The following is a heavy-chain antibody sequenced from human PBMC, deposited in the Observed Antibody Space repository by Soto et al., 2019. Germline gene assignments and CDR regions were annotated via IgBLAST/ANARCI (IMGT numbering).Heavy chain of an antibody. CDR3: ARDSDYYDSSGYPDPDAFDI. D-gene: IGHD3-22*01. CDR2: ISSSSSTI. CDR1: GFTFRNYD. J-gene: IGHJ3*02. V-gene: IGHV3-48*01. Sequence: GGSLRLSCAASGFTFRNYDMNWVRQAPGKGLEWVSYISSSSSTIYYADSVKGRFTISRDNAKNSLYLQMNSLRAEDTAVYYCARDSDYYDSSGYPDPDAFDIWGQGTMVTVSS.